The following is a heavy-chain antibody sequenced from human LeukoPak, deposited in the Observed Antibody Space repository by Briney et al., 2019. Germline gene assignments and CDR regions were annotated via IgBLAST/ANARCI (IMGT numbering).Heavy chain of an antibody. D-gene: IGHD3-10*01. CDR2: INGEGGT. CDR3: ARDLVYGSGSCGH. CDR1: GFTFSNYW. Sequence: GGSLRLSCAAAGFTFSNYWMQWVRQAPGKGLVWVSRINGEGGTSYADSVKGRFTISRNNAKNTVHLQMNSLRAEDTAVYYCARDLVYGSGSCGHWGQGTLVTVSS. V-gene: IGHV3-74*01. J-gene: IGHJ4*02.